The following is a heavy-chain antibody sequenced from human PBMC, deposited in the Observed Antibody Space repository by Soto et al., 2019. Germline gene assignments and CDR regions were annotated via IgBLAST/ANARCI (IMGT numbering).Heavy chain of an antibody. V-gene: IGHV4-30-2*01. D-gene: IGHD3-10*01. Sequence: PSETLSLTCAVSGGSISSGGYSWSWIRQPPGKGLEWIGDIYHSGSTYYNPSLKSRVTISVDKSKNQFSLKLSSVTAADTAVYSCARHHYYYASGSYYDWDQIDFWGQGTLVTVSS. CDR1: GGSISSGGYS. J-gene: IGHJ1*01. CDR2: IYHSGST. CDR3: ARHHYYYASGSYYDWDQIDF.